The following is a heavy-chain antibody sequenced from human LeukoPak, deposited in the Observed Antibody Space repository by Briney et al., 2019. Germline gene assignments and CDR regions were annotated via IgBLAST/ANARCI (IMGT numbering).Heavy chain of an antibody. V-gene: IGHV3-11*06. CDR1: GFTLSDHY. CDR2: ITSSSTYT. D-gene: IGHD3/OR15-3a*01. J-gene: IGHJ6*02. Sequence: GGSLRLSCAASGFTLSDHYMSWSRQAPGKGLEWISYITSSSTYTNYADSVKGRFTISRDNAKNSLYLQMNSLRAEDTAVYYCARDLDHNMDVWGQGTTVTVSS. CDR3: ARDLDHNMDV.